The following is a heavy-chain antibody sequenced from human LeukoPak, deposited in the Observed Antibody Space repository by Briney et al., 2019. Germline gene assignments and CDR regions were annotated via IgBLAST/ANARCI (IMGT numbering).Heavy chain of an antibody. J-gene: IGHJ4*02. CDR2: ISGSGGST. V-gene: IGHV3-23*01. CDR3: ARRCYDSSGFDY. D-gene: IGHD3-22*01. CDR1: GFTFTTYA. Sequence: PGGSLRLSCAASGFTFTTYAMSWVRQAPGKGLEWVSAISGSGGSTYYADSVKGRYTISRDNSKNTLYLQMNSLRAEDTAVYYCARRCYDSSGFDYWGQGTLVTVSS.